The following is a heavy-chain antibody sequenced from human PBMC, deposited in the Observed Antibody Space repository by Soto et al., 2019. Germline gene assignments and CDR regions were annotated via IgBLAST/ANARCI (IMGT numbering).Heavy chain of an antibody. CDR2: ISSSGRTI. CDR1: GFSLSDYS. V-gene: IGHV3-11*01. J-gene: IGHJ5*02. Sequence: QVQLVESGGGLVQPGGSLRLSCAASGFSLSDYSMSWIRQAPGKGLEWISFISSSGRTIFYADSGKGRFTISRANAKNTLFVQMNSPRAEDTALDCWERNSEHLDAWGQGVRGTASA. CDR3: ERNSEHLDA. D-gene: IGHD3-3*02.